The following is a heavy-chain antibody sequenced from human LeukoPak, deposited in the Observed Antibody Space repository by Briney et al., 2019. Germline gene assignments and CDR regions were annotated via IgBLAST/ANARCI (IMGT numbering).Heavy chain of an antibody. Sequence: GGSLRLSCAASGFTFSSYAMHWVRQAPGKGLEWVAVISYDGSNKYYANSVKGRFTISRDNSKNTLYLQMNSLRAEDTAVYYCARDSQLDPDHYGMDVWGQGTTVTVSS. D-gene: IGHD6-13*01. CDR2: ISYDGSNK. V-gene: IGHV3-30-3*01. J-gene: IGHJ6*02. CDR1: GFTFSSYA. CDR3: ARDSQLDPDHYGMDV.